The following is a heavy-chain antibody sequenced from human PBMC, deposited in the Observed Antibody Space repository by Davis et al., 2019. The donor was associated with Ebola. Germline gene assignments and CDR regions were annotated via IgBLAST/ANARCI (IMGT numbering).Heavy chain of an antibody. D-gene: IGHD3-22*01. Sequence: GGSLRLSCAASGFTFSGSAMHWVRQASGKGLEWVGRIRSNANSYATAYAASVKGRFTISRDDSKNTAYLQMNSLKTEDTAVYYCTGTLYDSSGIHDYWGQGTLVTVSS. CDR2: IRSNANSYAT. V-gene: IGHV3-73*01. J-gene: IGHJ4*02. CDR3: TGTLYDSSGIHDY. CDR1: GFTFSGSA.